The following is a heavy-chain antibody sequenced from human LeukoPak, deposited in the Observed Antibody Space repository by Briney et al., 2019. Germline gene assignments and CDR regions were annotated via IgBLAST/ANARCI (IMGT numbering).Heavy chain of an antibody. CDR2: INSDGSST. Sequence: PGGSLRLSCAASGFTFSSYWMHWVRQAPGKGLVWVSRINSDGSSTSYADSVKGRFTISRDNAKNTLYLQMNSLRAEDTAVYYCARGPHEEYYYDSSGAFDIWGQGTMVTVSS. D-gene: IGHD3-22*01. J-gene: IGHJ3*02. V-gene: IGHV3-74*01. CDR1: GFTFSSYW. CDR3: ARGPHEEYYYDSSGAFDI.